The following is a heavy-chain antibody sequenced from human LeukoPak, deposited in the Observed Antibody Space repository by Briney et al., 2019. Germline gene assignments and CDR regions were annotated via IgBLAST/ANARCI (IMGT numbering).Heavy chain of an antibody. D-gene: IGHD1-26*01. V-gene: IGHV3-23*01. CDR2: ISGSGGST. CDR3: AKTYSGSYYTFDY. CDR1: GFTFDDYA. J-gene: IGHJ4*02. Sequence: GGSLRLSCAASGFTFDDYAMSWVRQAPGKGLEWVSAISGSGGSTYYADSVKGRFTISRDNSKNTLYLQMNSLRAEDTAVYYCAKTYSGSYYTFDYWGQGTLVTVSS.